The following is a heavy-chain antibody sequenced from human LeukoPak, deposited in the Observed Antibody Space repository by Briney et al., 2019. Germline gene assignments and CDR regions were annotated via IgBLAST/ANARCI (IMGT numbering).Heavy chain of an antibody. Sequence: ASVKVSCKASGYIFTDYYMHWVRQAPGQGLEWMGWINPNTGGTNYAQKFQGRVTMTRDTSISTAYVELSSLRSDDTAVYYCARDQGGGFDPWGQGTLVTVSS. J-gene: IGHJ5*02. CDR2: INPNTGGT. V-gene: IGHV1-2*02. CDR1: GYIFTDYY. D-gene: IGHD2-15*01. CDR3: ARDQGGGFDP.